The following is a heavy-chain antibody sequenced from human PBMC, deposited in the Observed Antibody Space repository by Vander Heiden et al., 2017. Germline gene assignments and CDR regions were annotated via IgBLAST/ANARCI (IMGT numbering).Heavy chain of an antibody. Sequence: DVQLLESGGGLVQAGGSLRLSCAASGFRFGSYSMHWFRPAPGKGLVWCSVIGGNAVTTYYADSVKGRFTVSRDNSKNTVYLQMSRLRVDDTAVYYCAKVGETTVTRYFDYWGQGALVTVSS. CDR2: IGGNAVTT. D-gene: IGHD4-17*01. CDR1: GFRFGSYS. V-gene: IGHV3-23*01. CDR3: AKVGETTVTRYFDY. J-gene: IGHJ4*02.